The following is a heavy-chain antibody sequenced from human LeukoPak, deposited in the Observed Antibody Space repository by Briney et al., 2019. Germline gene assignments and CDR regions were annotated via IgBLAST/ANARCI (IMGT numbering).Heavy chain of an antibody. CDR1: GFTFSSYW. CDR2: INGDGSSA. D-gene: IGHD3-9*01. J-gene: IGHJ6*02. V-gene: IGHV3-74*01. CDR3: VRGGVYDILTGYSGYYYGLDV. Sequence: GGSLRLSCAASGFTFSSYWMHWVRQAPGKGLVWVSRINGDGSSATYADSVKGRFSISRDNAKNTVYVQMNSLTVEDTAVYYCVRGGVYDILTGYSGYYYGLDVWGQVTTVTVSS.